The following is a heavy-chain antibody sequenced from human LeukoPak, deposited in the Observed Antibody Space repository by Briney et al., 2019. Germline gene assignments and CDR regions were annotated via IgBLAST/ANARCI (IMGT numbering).Heavy chain of an antibody. D-gene: IGHD3-10*01. V-gene: IGHV3-33*01. CDR1: GFTFSNYG. J-gene: IGHJ4*02. CDR2: IWYDGSNK. Sequence: PGESLRLSCAVSGFTFSNYGMHWVRPAPGRGLEWVALIWYDGSNKYYADSVKGRFTISRDNSKNTLYRQMNSLRAEDTAVYYWAGSYYNVFDYWGQGTLVTVSS. CDR3: AGSYYNVFDY.